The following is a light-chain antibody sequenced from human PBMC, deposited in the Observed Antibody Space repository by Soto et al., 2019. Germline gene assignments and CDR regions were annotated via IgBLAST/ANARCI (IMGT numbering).Light chain of an antibody. CDR3: QQFGNSPWT. CDR1: QSVPSTY. CDR2: GTS. Sequence: VLSQSPGRLSLSPGERATLSCRASQSVPSTYFAWYQQKSGQPPRLLISGTSNRATGIPDRFSGSGSGRDFTPTISRLEPEDFAVYFCQQFGNSPWTFGQGTKVDIK. J-gene: IGKJ1*01. V-gene: IGKV3-20*01.